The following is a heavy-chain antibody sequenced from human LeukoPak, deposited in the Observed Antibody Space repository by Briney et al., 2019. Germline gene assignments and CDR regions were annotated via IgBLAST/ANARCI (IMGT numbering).Heavy chain of an antibody. V-gene: IGHV1-69*13. Sequence: SVKVSCKASGGTFSSYAINWVRQAPGQGLEWMGGIIPIFGTPNNAQKFQGRVTITADESTSTAYMELSSLRSEDTAVYYCARDRSSSWFLNYYYYYMDVWGKGTTVTVSS. J-gene: IGHJ6*03. D-gene: IGHD6-13*01. CDR2: IIPIFGTP. CDR3: ARDRSSSWFLNYYYYYMDV. CDR1: GGTFSSYA.